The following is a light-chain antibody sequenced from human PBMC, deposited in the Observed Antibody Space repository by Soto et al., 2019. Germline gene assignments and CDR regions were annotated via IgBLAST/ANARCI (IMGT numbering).Light chain of an antibody. Sequence: QSALTQPASVSGSPGQSITISCSGTSSDVGAHDFVSWYQHHPEKAPKVIIFEVTKRPSGVSNRFSGSKTGNTASLTISGLQAEDEADYYCNSYTLSRTVIFGGGTKLTVL. V-gene: IGLV2-14*01. CDR1: SSDVGAHDF. CDR2: EVT. J-gene: IGLJ2*01. CDR3: NSYTLSRTVI.